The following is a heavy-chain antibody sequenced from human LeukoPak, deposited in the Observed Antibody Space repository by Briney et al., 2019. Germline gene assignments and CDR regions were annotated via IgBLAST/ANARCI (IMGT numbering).Heavy chain of an antibody. CDR3: ARGFPPRRNYDSSGYYSYYFDY. CDR2: ISAYNGNT. D-gene: IGHD3-22*01. CDR1: GYTFTSYG. Sequence: ASVTVSFKASGYTFTSYGISWVRQAPGQGLEWMGWISAYNGNTNYAQKLQGRVTITTDTSTSTAYMELRSLISDDTAVYYCARGFPPRRNYDSSGYYSYYFDYWGQGTLVTVSS. V-gene: IGHV1-18*01. J-gene: IGHJ4*02.